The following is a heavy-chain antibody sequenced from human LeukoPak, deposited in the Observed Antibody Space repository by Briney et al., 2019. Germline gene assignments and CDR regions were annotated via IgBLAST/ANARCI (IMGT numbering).Heavy chain of an antibody. CDR3: AVPLTYYYDSSGYSFDY. Sequence: GGSLRLSCAASGFTFSSYAMSWVRQAPGKGLEWVSAISGSGGSTYYADSVKGRFTISRDNSKNTLYLQMNSLRAEDTAVYYCAVPLTYYYDSSGYSFDYWGQGTLVTVSS. J-gene: IGHJ4*02. CDR2: ISGSGGST. V-gene: IGHV3-23*01. CDR1: GFTFSSYA. D-gene: IGHD3-22*01.